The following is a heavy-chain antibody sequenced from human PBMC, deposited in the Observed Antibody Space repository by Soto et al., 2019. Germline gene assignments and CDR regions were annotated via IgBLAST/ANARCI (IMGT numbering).Heavy chain of an antibody. CDR1: GGSISSYY. V-gene: IGHV4-59*01. J-gene: IGHJ4*02. D-gene: IGHD3-3*01. CDR2: IYYSGST. Sequence: SETLSLTCTVSGGSISSYYWSWIRQPPGKGLEWIGYIYYSGSTNYNPSLKSRVTISVDTSKNQLSLTLSSVTAADTAVYYCSRSSTIFGVVSFCDYWGQGTLVTVSS. CDR3: SRSSTIFGVVSFCDY.